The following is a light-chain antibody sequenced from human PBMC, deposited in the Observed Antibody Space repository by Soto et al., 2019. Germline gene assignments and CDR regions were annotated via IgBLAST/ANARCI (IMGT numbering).Light chain of an antibody. CDR1: QSVLYSSNNKNY. CDR3: KKYYSTQYT. CDR2: WAY. V-gene: IGKV4-1*01. Sequence: DIVMTQFPDSLAMSLGERATINCKSSQSVLYSSNNKNYLAWYQQKPGQPPKLLIYWAYTRESGVPDRFSGSGSGTDFTLTISSLQAEDVAVYYCKKYYSTQYTFGKGTKLEIK. J-gene: IGKJ2*01.